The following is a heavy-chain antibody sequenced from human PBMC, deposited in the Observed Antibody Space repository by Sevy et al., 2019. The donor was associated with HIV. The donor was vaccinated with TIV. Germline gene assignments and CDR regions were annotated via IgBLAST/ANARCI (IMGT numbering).Heavy chain of an antibody. Sequence: GGSLRLSCAASGFTFDDYAMHWVRQAPGKGLEWVSGISWNSGSIGYADSVKGRFTISRDNAKNSLYLQMNSLRAEDMALYYCAKDFGSYFNDSPVFDYWGQGTLVTVSS. J-gene: IGHJ4*02. CDR2: ISWNSGSI. V-gene: IGHV3-9*03. CDR3: AKDFGSYFNDSPVFDY. D-gene: IGHD1-26*01. CDR1: GFTFDDYA.